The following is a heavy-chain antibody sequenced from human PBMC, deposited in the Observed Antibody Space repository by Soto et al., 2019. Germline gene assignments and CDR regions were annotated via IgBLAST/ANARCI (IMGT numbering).Heavy chain of an antibody. CDR3: AKDFELPDGDYYHYGMDV. Sequence: QVQLVESGGGVVQSGGSLRLSCLASGFDFSSHGMYWVRQAPGRGLEWVALISYEGSHKFYVDSLKGRFTISRDNSKLTLYLHMSSLRPENTALYYCAKDFELPDGDYYHYGMDVWGQGTTVSVSS. V-gene: IGHV3-30*18. D-gene: IGHD1-7*01. CDR1: GFDFSSHG. CDR2: ISYEGSHK. J-gene: IGHJ6*02.